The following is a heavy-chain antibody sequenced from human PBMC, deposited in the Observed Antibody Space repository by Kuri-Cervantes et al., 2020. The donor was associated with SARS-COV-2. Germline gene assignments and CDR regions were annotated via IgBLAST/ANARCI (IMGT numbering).Heavy chain of an antibody. CDR2: IYYSGST. J-gene: IGHJ5*02. CDR3: ARGFGDIVVVPAAREYNWFGP. CDR1: GGSISSYY. V-gene: IGHV4-59*04. D-gene: IGHD2-2*01. Sequence: SETLSLICTVSGGSISSYYWSWIRQPPGKGLEWIGYIYYSGSTYYNPSLKSRVTISVDTSKNQFSLKLSSVTAADTAVYYCARGFGDIVVVPAAREYNWFGPWGQGTLVTVSS.